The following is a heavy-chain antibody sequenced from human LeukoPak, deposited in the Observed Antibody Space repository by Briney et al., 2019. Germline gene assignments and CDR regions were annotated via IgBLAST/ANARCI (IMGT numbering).Heavy chain of an antibody. CDR3: ARAFTVAGWGGDFDY. CDR1: GGSISSSSYC. J-gene: IGHJ4*02. CDR2: IYYSGST. V-gene: IGHV4-39*07. Sequence: PSETLSLTCTVSGGSISSSSYCWGWIRQPPGKGLEWIGSIYYSGSTYYNPSLKSRVTISVDTSKNQFSLKLSSVTAADTAVYYCARAFTVAGWGGDFDYWGQGTLVTVSS. D-gene: IGHD3-16*01.